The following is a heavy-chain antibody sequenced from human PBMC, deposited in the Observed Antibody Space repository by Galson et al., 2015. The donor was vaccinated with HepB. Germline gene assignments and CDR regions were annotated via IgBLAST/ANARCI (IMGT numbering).Heavy chain of an antibody. J-gene: IGHJ4*02. Sequence: SLRLPCAASGFSVKNYGMTWVRQAPGKGLECVSAIGVSAGNTDYADSAKGRFTISRDNSKNTLYLQMNSLRVEDTALYYCAKGTTDIDSWGQGTQVTVSS. CDR1: GFSVKNYG. V-gene: IGHV3-23*01. CDR3: AKGTTDIDS. D-gene: IGHD1-1*01. CDR2: IGVSAGNT.